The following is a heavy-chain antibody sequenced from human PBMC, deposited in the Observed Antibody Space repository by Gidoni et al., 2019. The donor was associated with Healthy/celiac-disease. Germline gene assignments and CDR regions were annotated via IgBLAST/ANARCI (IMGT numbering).Heavy chain of an antibody. J-gene: IGHJ4*02. CDR2: IYSGGTT. V-gene: IGHV3-53*01. Sequence: VQLVESGGGLIQPGGSLRLSCAASGFTVRSNYMSWVRQAPGKGLEWVSLIYSGGTTYYADSVKGRFTISRDNSKNTLYLQMNSLRAEDTAVYYCARGFRATDLDYWGQGTLVTVSS. CDR1: GFTVRSNY. D-gene: IGHD3-10*01. CDR3: ARGFRATDLDY.